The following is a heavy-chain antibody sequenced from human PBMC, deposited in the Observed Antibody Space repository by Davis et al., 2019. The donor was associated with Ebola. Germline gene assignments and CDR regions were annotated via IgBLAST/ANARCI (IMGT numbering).Heavy chain of an antibody. D-gene: IGHD3-3*01. CDR2: MNPNSGNT. CDR1: GDTFTSYD. V-gene: IGHV1-8*01. CDR3: ARLGITIFGVVIYHYGMDV. J-gene: IGHJ6*02. Sequence: SVTVSCKASGDTFTSYDSNWVRQATGQGLEWMGWMNPNSGNTGYAQKFQGRVTMTRNTSISTAYMELSSLRSEDTAVYYCARLGITIFGVVIYHYGMDVWGQGTTVTVSS.